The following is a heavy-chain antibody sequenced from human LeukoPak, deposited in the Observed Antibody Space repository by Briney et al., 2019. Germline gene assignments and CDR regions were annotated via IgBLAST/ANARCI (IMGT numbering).Heavy chain of an antibody. J-gene: IGHJ4*02. CDR2: ISGDGYDT. Sequence: GGSLRLSCAASGFSLADCAMHWVRQVPGKGLEWVSLISGDGYDTYYAASVKGRFTISRDNSKNTLYLQMNSLRAEDTAVYFCAKSQDGGRLFHFDYWGQGTLVTVSS. D-gene: IGHD1-26*01. V-gene: IGHV3-43*02. CDR3: AKSQDGGRLFHFDY. CDR1: GFSLADCA.